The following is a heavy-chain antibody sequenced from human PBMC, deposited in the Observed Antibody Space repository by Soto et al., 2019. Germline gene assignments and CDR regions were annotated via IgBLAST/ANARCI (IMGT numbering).Heavy chain of an antibody. D-gene: IGHD6-13*01. J-gene: IGHJ6*02. CDR2: IIPIFGTA. CDR3: ARDPIVYKSSSHSYYCYYGKDV. Sequence: SVKVSCKASGGTFSSYAISWVRQAPGQGLEWMGGIIPIFGTANYAQKFQGRVTITADESTSTAYMELSSLRSEDTAVYYCARDPIVYKSSSHSYYCYYGKDVWGQGATVTVSS. V-gene: IGHV1-69*13. CDR1: GGTFSSYA.